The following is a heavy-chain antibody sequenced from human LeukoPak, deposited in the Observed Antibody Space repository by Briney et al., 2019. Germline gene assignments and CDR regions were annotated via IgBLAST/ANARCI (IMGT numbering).Heavy chain of an antibody. CDR1: GYTFTGYY. Sequence: ASVKVSCKASGYTFTGYYLYWVRQAPGQGLEWMGWINPNSGGTNYAQKFQGRVTMTRDTSISTAYMELSRLRSDDTAVYYCARDPWFGGFDYWGQGTLVTVSS. CDR3: ARDPWFGGFDY. CDR2: INPNSGGT. V-gene: IGHV1-2*02. J-gene: IGHJ4*02. D-gene: IGHD3-10*01.